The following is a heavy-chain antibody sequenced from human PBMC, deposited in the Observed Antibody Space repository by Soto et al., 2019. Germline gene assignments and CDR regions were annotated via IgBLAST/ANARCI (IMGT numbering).Heavy chain of an antibody. CDR1: VFNFKSYA. V-gene: IGHV3-21*01. Sequence: GSLRLSCAASVFNFKSYAISWVRQAPGKGLEWVSSISSTTNYIYYADSMKGRFTVSRDNAKNSVYLDMNSLSAEDTAVYYCARESEDLTSNFDYWGQGTLVTVSS. CDR2: ISSTTNYI. J-gene: IGHJ4*02. CDR3: ARESEDLTSNFDY.